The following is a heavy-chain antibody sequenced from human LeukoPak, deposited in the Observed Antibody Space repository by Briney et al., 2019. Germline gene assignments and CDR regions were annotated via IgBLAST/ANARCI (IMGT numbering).Heavy chain of an antibody. V-gene: IGHV3-23*01. CDR3: AKDRGIVGGTMDLNY. CDR2: ISGSGGST. CDR1: GFTFRSYA. Sequence: GGSLRLFCAASGFTFRSYAMSWVRQAPGKGLEWVSAISGSGGSTYYADSVKGRFTISRDNSKNTLYLQMNSLRAEDTAVYYCAKDRGIVGGTMDLNYWGQGTLVTVSS. D-gene: IGHD1-26*01. J-gene: IGHJ4*02.